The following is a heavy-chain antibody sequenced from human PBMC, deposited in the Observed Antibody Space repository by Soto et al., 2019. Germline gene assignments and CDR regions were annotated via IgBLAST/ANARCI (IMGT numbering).Heavy chain of an antibody. V-gene: IGHV1-18*01. CDR1: GYRFTSYG. J-gene: IGHJ3*02. D-gene: IGHD6-6*01. Sequence: APVKVSCKASGYRFTSYGTNWVRQAPGQGIKWMGWISPYGYTNYAQRLQVRSTMTTHRSTTTAYLELRKLRSDDTAVYYCATGAVSIEALNDQDAFPMSGHEIIV. CDR2: ISPYGYT. CDR3: ATGAVSIEALNDQDAFPM.